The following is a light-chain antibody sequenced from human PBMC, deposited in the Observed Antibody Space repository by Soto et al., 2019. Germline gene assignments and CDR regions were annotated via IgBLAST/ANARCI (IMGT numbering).Light chain of an antibody. CDR2: DAT. V-gene: IGKV1-16*01. CDR1: QGINSY. J-gene: IGKJ4*01. CDR3: QQYERYPPS. Sequence: DIQMTQSPSSLSASVGDRVTIICRASQGINSYLAWFQQKPGKAPKSLIYDATSLQSGVPSRFIGSGSETDFSLTVSSLQPEDVGTFYCQQYERYPPSFGGGTKLEI.